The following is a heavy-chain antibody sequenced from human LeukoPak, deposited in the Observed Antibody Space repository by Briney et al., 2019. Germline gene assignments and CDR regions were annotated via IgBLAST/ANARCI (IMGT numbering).Heavy chain of an antibody. J-gene: IGHJ4*02. CDR2: ISGSGGST. Sequence: GGSLRLSCAGSGFIFNNYAMHWVRQPPGKGLEWVSAISGSGGSTYYADSVKGRFTISRDNSKNTLYLQMNSLRAEDTAVYYCAKDFGVVAAVYYFDYWGQGTLVTVSS. CDR1: GFIFNNYA. CDR3: AKDFGVVAAVYYFDY. D-gene: IGHD2-15*01. V-gene: IGHV3-23*01.